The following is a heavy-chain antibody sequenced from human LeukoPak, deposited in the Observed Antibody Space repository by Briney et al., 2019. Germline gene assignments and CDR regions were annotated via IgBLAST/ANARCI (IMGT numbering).Heavy chain of an antibody. CDR3: AGERGRGRDSPWFDY. D-gene: IGHD1-26*01. CDR1: GFIFNNYA. V-gene: IGHV3-9*01. Sequence: GGSLRLSCAGSGFIFNNYAMHWVWQPPGKGLEWVSGISWNSGSIDYADSVKGRFTISRDNAKNSLYLQMNSLRAEDTAVYYCAGERGRGRDSPWFDYWGQGTLVTVSS. CDR2: ISWNSGSI. J-gene: IGHJ4*02.